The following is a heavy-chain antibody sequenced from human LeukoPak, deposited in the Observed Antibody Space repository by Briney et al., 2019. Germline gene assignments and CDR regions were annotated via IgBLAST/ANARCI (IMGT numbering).Heavy chain of an antibody. V-gene: IGHV3-21*01. CDR2: ISSSSSYI. CDR3: ARDVVVPAAYFDY. J-gene: IGHJ4*02. D-gene: IGHD2-2*01. Sequence: PGESLRLSCAASGFTFSSYSMNWVRQAPGKGLEWVSSISSSSSYIYYADSVKGRFTISRDNAKNSLYLQMNSLRAEDTAVYYCARDVVVPAAYFDYWGQGTLVTVSS. CDR1: GFTFSSYS.